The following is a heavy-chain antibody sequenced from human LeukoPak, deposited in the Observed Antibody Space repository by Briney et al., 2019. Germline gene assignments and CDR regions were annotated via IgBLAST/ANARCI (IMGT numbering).Heavy chain of an antibody. Sequence: GGSLRLSCAASGFTFSDYCMTWIRQAPGKGLEWVSYISSSGTTIYYADPVKGRFTISRDNAKNSLYLQMNSLRAGDAAVYYCARDPGKAKSEGYFDYWGQGTLVTVSS. CDR2: ISSSGTTI. V-gene: IGHV3-11*01. CDR3: ARDPGKAKSEGYFDY. CDR1: GFTFSDYC. J-gene: IGHJ4*02.